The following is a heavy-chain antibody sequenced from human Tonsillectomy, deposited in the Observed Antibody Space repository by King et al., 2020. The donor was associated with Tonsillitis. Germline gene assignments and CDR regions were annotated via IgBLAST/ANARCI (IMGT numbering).Heavy chain of an antibody. V-gene: IGHV4-39*01. CDR2: MYYRGAS. J-gene: IGHJ4*02. CDR3: ARYVSGSFDY. CDR1: GGYLSSNDHY. Sequence: QLQESGPGVVKPSETLSLTCTGSGGYLSSNDHYWAWIRQPPGKGLEWIGYMYYRGASFYNPSLKSRITLSGGTSENRFSLKLSPVTAADTAVYFCARYVSGSFDYWGQGALVTVSS. D-gene: IGHD1-26*01.